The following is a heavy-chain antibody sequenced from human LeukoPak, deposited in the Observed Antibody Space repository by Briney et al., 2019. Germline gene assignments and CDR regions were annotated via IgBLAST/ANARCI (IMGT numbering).Heavy chain of an antibody. J-gene: IGHJ6*02. V-gene: IGHV3-74*01. Sequence: PGGSLRLSCAASGFTFSTHWMYWVRQAPGKELVWVSRISGDGSGTSYADSVKGRFTISRDNAKDNIYLQMTSLRVEDTAVYSCASLLTPYHGSGGGGMDVWGQGTTVTVSS. CDR3: ASLLTPYHGSGGGGMDV. CDR2: ISGDGSGT. D-gene: IGHD3-10*01. CDR1: GFTFSTHW.